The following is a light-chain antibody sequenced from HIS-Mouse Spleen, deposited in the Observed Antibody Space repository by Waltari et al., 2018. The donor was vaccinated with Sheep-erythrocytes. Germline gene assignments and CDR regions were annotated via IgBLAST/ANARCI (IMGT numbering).Light chain of an antibody. CDR1: QGISSW. J-gene: IGKJ4*01. CDR2: AAS. V-gene: IGKV1-12*01. Sequence: DIQMTQSPSSVSASVGDRVTITCRASQGISSWLAWYQQKPGKAPKLLIYAASSLQSGVPSRFSGSGSGTEFTLTISSMQSEDFAVYYCQQYNNWPPFLTFGGGTKVEIK. CDR3: QQYNNWPPFLT.